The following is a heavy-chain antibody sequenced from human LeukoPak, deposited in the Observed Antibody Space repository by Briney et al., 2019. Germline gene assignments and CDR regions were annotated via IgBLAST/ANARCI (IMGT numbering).Heavy chain of an antibody. D-gene: IGHD2-2*01. CDR2: ISYDGSNK. CDR1: GFTFSSYA. Sequence: GGSLRLSCAASGFTFSSYAMHWVRQAPGKGLEGVAVISYDGSNKYYADSVKGRFTISRDNSKNTLYLQMNSLRAEDTAVYYCARGREIVVVPAASNYWGQGTLVTVAS. CDR3: ARGREIVVVPAASNY. J-gene: IGHJ4*02. V-gene: IGHV3-30-3*01.